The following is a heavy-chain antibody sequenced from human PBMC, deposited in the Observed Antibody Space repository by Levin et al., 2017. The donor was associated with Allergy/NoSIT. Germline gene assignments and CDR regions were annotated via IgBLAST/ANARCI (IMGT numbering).Heavy chain of an antibody. J-gene: IGHJ6*03. V-gene: IGHV5-51*01. CDR1: GYSFTSYW. CDR2: IYPGDSDT. D-gene: IGHD2-15*01. CDR3: ARPYCSGGSCYSSGIDYYYMDV. Sequence: GESLKISCKGSGYSFTSYWIGSVRQMPGKGLEWMGIIYPGDSDTRYSPSFQGQVTISADKSISTAYLQWSSLKASDTAMYYCARPYCSGGSCYSSGIDYYYMDVWGKGTTVTVSS.